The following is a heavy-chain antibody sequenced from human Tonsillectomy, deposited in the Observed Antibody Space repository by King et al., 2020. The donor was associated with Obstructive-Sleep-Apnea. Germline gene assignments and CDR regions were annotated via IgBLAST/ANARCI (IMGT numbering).Heavy chain of an antibody. CDR1: GFTFSTYG. D-gene: IGHD2/OR15-2a*01. CDR3: AKGSATNSYLLPDY. V-gene: IGHV3-30*18. CDR2: ISSDGSNE. J-gene: IGHJ4*02. Sequence: VQLVESGGGVVQAGKSLRLSCVASGFTFSTYGMHWLRQAPCKGLEWVAVISSDGSNEYSADSVKGRFPISRDNSKNTLYLQMNSLRTEDTAVYYCAKGSATNSYLLPDYWGQGTLVIVSS.